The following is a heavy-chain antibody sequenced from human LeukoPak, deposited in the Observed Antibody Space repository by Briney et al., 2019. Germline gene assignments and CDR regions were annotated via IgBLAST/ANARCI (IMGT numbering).Heavy chain of an antibody. CDR3: ARSQGYGAYWYFDL. CDR2: IIPIFGTA. D-gene: IGHD5-12*01. Sequence: ASVKVTCKASGGTFSSYAISWVRHAPGQGLEWMGRIIPIFGTANYAQKFQGRVTITTDESTSTAYMELSSLRSEDTAVYYCARSQGYGAYWYFDLWGRGTLVTVSS. V-gene: IGHV1-69*05. J-gene: IGHJ2*01. CDR1: GGTFSSYA.